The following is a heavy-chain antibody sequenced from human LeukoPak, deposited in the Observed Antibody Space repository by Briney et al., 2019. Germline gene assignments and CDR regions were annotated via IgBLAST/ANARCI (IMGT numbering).Heavy chain of an antibody. D-gene: IGHD3-22*01. J-gene: IGHJ3*02. CDR1: GYSFTSYW. CDR2: IYPGDSDT. Sequence: RGESLKISCKGSGYSFTSYWIGWVRQMPGKGLEWMGIIYPGDSDTRYSPSFQGQVTISADKSISTAYLQWSSLKASDTAMYYCARAAYYYDSSGYYLKSDAFDIWGQGTMVTVSS. CDR3: ARAAYYYDSSGYYLKSDAFDI. V-gene: IGHV5-51*01.